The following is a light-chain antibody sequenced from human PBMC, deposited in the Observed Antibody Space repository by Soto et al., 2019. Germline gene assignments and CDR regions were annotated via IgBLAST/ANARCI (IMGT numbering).Light chain of an antibody. CDR3: SSYTSSNSLV. V-gene: IGLV2-14*03. J-gene: IGLJ1*01. CDR2: DVS. CDR1: SSDVGGYDF. Sequence: QSALTQPASVSGSPGQSITISCTGTSSDVGGYDFVSWYQQHPGKALKLMIYDVSNRPSGVSNRLSGSKSGNTASLTISGLQAEDEADYYCSSYTSSNSLVFGTGTKVTVL.